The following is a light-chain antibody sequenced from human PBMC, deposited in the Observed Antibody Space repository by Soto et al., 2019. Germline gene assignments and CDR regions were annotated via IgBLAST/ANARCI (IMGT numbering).Light chain of an antibody. CDR2: LGS. CDR3: MQALQTPRT. CDR1: QSLLHSNGFNF. V-gene: IGKV2-28*01. J-gene: IGKJ1*01. Sequence: EIVMTQSPLSLPVTPGEPASISCRSSQSLLHSNGFNFLDWYLQKPGQPPQLLIYLGSHRPSGVPDRFSASGSGTDFTLKISRVEAEDVGVYYCMQALQTPRTFGHGTKVDIK.